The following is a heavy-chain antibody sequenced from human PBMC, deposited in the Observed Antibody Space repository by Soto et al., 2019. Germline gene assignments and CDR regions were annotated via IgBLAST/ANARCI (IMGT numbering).Heavy chain of an antibody. CDR1: GFTFNTFA. D-gene: IGHD2-15*01. J-gene: IGHJ6*02. CDR2: IDSAGDT. Sequence: GGSLRLSCAASGFTFNTFAMHWVRQATGKGLEWVSAIDSAGDTYYPDSVKGRFPISRENARTSSFLQMNSLRVGGTAVYYCARGPPRFFSGGNCYSGDLDVWGQGTTVTVS. CDR3: ARGPPRFFSGGNCYSGDLDV. V-gene: IGHV3-13*01.